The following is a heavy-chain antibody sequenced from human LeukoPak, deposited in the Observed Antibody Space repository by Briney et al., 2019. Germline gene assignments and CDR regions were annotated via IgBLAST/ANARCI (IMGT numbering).Heavy chain of an antibody. V-gene: IGHV3-66*01. CDR2: IYSGGST. D-gene: IGHD2-15*01. CDR1: GFTVSSNY. J-gene: IGHJ6*02. Sequence: GGSLRLSCAASGFTVSSNYMSWVRQAPRKGLEWVSVIYSGGSTYYADSVKGRFTISRDNSKNTLYLQMNSLRAEDTAVYYCARDGLLPGALKNYYYGMDVWGQGTTVTVSS. CDR3: ARDGLLPGALKNYYYGMDV.